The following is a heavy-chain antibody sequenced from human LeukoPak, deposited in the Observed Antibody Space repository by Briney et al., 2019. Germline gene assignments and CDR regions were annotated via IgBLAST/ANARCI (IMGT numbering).Heavy chain of an antibody. CDR1: GYTFTSYG. V-gene: IGHV1-18*01. Sequence: ASVKVSFKASGYTFTSYGISWVRQAPGQGLEWVGWISAYNGNTNYAQKLQGRVTMTTDTSTSTAYMELRSLRSDDTAVYYCARLTHGSGPNSRVPDYWGQGTLVTVSS. D-gene: IGHD3-10*01. CDR3: ARLTHGSGPNSRVPDY. CDR2: ISAYNGNT. J-gene: IGHJ4*02.